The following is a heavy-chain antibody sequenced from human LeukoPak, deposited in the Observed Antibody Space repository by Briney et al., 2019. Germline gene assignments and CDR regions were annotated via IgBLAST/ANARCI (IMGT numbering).Heavy chain of an antibody. Sequence: PSETLSPTCTVSGGSISSYYWSWIRQPPGKGLEWIGYIYYSGSTNYNPSLKSRVTISVDTSKNQFSLKLSSVTAADTAVYYCAGEGYFDWLPDYWGQGTLVTVFS. J-gene: IGHJ4*02. V-gene: IGHV4-59*01. CDR2: IYYSGST. D-gene: IGHD3-9*01. CDR3: AGEGYFDWLPDY. CDR1: GGSISSYY.